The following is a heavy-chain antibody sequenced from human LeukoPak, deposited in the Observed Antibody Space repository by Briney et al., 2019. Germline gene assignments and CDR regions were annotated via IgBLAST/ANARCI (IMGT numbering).Heavy chain of an antibody. J-gene: IGHJ3*02. Sequence: KAEGSLRLSCAASGFTFSSYSRNWVRQAPGKGLEWISSISSSSYIYYADSVKGRFTISRDNAMNSLYLQMNSLRAEDTAVYYCARVDTVTTSAFDTWGQGTMVTVSS. V-gene: IGHV3-21*01. CDR2: ISSSSYI. CDR3: ARVDTVTTSAFDT. D-gene: IGHD4-17*01. CDR1: GFTFSSYS.